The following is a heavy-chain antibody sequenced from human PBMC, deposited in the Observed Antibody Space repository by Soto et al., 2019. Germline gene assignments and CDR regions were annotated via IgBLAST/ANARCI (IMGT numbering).Heavy chain of an antibody. Sequence: QVLLVESGGGLVKPGGSLRLSCAASGLTFSDCYMNWIRQAPGKGLEWVSYISSRGSSINYAGSVKGRFTISRDNAKNSLYLQMNSLRAEDTAMYYCARVRFGEWGYAMDVWGQGTTVTVSS. CDR1: GLTFSDCY. V-gene: IGHV3-11*01. CDR3: ARVRFGEWGYAMDV. CDR2: ISSRGSSI. J-gene: IGHJ6*02. D-gene: IGHD3-10*01.